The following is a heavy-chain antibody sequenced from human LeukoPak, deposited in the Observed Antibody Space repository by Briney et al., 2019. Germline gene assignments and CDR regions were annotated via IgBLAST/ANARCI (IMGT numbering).Heavy chain of an antibody. Sequence: SETLSLTCAVYGGSFSGYYWSWIRQPPGKGLEWIGEINHSGSTNYNPSLKSRVTISVDTSKNQFSLKLSSVTAADTAVYYCARGGSITIFGVVITKRNWFDPWGQGTLVTVSS. CDR1: GGSFSGYY. V-gene: IGHV4-34*01. D-gene: IGHD3-3*01. CDR2: INHSGST. J-gene: IGHJ5*02. CDR3: ARGGSITIFGVVITKRNWFDP.